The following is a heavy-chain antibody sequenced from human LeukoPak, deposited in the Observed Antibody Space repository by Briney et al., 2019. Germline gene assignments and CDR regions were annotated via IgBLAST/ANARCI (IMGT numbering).Heavy chain of an antibody. Sequence: PSETLSLTCSVSRASISSYYWSWIRQPPGKGLDWIAYIHYTGNTDSNPSLKSRVTISVDTSRRQFSLQLTSVTAADTAVYYCARSPVRIAAPGRAFDYWGQGTLVTVSS. J-gene: IGHJ4*02. CDR2: IHYTGNT. D-gene: IGHD6-13*01. CDR1: RASISSYY. CDR3: ARSPVRIAAPGRAFDY. V-gene: IGHV4-59*08.